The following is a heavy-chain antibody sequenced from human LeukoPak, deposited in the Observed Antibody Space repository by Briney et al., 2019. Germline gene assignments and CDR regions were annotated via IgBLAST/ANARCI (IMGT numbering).Heavy chain of an antibody. CDR2: ISAYNGYT. CDR3: ARMEPGRRGSYLGQGFDP. CDR1: GYTFTNYG. Sequence: ALVEVSCKTSGYTFTNYGVSWVRQAPGQGLEWMGWISAYNGYTNYAQKLQVRVTMTTDTSTSTAYMELRSLTSDDTAVYYCARMEPGRRGSYLGQGFDPWGQGTLVTVSS. D-gene: IGHD1-26*01. J-gene: IGHJ5*02. V-gene: IGHV1-18*01.